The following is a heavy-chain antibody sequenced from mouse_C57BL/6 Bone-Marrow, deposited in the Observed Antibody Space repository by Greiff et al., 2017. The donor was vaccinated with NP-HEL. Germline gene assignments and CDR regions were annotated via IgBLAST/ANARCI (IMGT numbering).Heavy chain of an antibody. CDR3: ASYYGSSYWYFDV. V-gene: IGHV1-53*01. J-gene: IGHJ1*03. Sequence: VQLQQPGTELVKPGASVKLSCKASGYNFTSYWMHWVKQRPGQGLEWIGNINPSNGGTNYNEKFKSKATLTVDKSSSTAYMQLSSLTSEDSAVYYCASYYGSSYWYFDVWGTGTTVTVSS. CDR1: GYNFTSYW. CDR2: INPSNGGT. D-gene: IGHD1-1*01.